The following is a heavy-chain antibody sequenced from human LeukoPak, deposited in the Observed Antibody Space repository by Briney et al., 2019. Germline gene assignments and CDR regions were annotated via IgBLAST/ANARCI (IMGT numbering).Heavy chain of an antibody. D-gene: IGHD6-6*01. CDR2: IRYDGSNK. CDR1: GFTFSSYG. CDR3: ARGQSSSSLIDP. Sequence: GGSLRLSCAASGFTFSSYGMHWVRQAPGKGLEWVAFIRYDGSNKYYADSVKGRFTISRDNSKNTLYLQMNSLRSEDTAVYYCARGQSSSSLIDPWGQGTLVTVSS. V-gene: IGHV3-30*02. J-gene: IGHJ5*02.